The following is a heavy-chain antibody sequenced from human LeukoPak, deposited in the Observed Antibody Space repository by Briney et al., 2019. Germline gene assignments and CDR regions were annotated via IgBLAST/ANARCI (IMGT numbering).Heavy chain of an antibody. CDR2: IYTSGST. J-gene: IGHJ4*02. CDR3: AREDLAAADG. D-gene: IGHD6-13*01. V-gene: IGHV4-4*07. Sequence: SETMNLTCTVSGGSISSYDWSWIRQPAGKGLEWIGRIYTSGSTNYNPSLKSRVTMSVDTSKNQFSLKLSSVTAADTAVYYCAREDLAAADGWGQGTLVTVSS. CDR1: GGSISSYD.